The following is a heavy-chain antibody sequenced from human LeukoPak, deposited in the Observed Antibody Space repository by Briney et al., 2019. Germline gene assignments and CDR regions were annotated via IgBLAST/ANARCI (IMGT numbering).Heavy chain of an antibody. D-gene: IGHD6-13*01. V-gene: IGHV1-69*05. CDR2: IIPIFGTA. J-gene: IGHJ4*02. Sequence: SVKVSCKASGGTLISYAISWVRQAPGQGLEWMGGIIPIFGTANYAQKFQGRVTITMDESTSTAYMELSSLRSEDTAVYYCAREETAAGTGYFDYWGQGTLVTVSS. CDR1: GGTLISYA. CDR3: AREETAAGTGYFDY.